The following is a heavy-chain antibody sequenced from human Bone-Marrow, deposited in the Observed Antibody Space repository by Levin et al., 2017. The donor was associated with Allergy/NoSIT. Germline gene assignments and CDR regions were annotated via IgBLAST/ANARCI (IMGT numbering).Heavy chain of an antibody. J-gene: IGHJ4*02. D-gene: IGHD5-12*01. Sequence: SVKVSCKASGDTFNRYTINWVRQAPGQGLEWMGRLNPILGVTNYAQKLQGRVTITADKSTSTAYMELSSLSSRDTAVYYCATGYSGYLKVWGQGTPVIVSS. CDR2: LNPILGVT. CDR3: ATGYSGYLKV. V-gene: IGHV1-69*02. CDR1: GDTFNRYT.